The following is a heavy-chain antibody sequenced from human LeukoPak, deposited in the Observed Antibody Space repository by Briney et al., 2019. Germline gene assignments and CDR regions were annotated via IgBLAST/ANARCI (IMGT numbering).Heavy chain of an antibody. CDR2: IYYSGST. D-gene: IGHD2-2*01. CDR1: GGSISSGGYY. CDR3: ARSYCSSTSCSPYYHYYMDV. V-gene: IGHV4-31*03. Sequence: SETLSPTCTVSGGSISSGGYYWSWIRQHPGKGLEWIGYIYYSGSTYYNPSLKSRVTISVDTSKNQFSLKLSSVTAADTAVYYCARSYCSSTSCSPYYHYYMDVWGKGTTVTVSS. J-gene: IGHJ6*03.